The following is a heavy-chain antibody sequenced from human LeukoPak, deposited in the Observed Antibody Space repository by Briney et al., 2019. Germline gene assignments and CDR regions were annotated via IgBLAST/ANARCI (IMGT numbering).Heavy chain of an antibody. J-gene: IGHJ4*02. D-gene: IGHD3-3*01. V-gene: IGHV3-30*02. Sequence: SGGSLRLSCGASRCHFNSSGMHWARQAPGKGLEWVAFIRYDGSKKFYADSVKGRFTISRDNSKNTLYLQVNRLRADDTAVYYCAKDQRPFTIFGVVITYWGQGTLVTVSS. CDR2: IRYDGSKK. CDR1: RCHFNSSG. CDR3: AKDQRPFTIFGVVITY.